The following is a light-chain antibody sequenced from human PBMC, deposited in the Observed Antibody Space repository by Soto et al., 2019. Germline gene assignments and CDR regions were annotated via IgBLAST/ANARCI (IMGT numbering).Light chain of an antibody. V-gene: IGLV3-1*01. Sequence: SYELTQPPSVSVSPGQTASITCSGDKLGDKYACWYQQKPGQSPVLVIYQDSNRPSGIPERFSGSNSGNTATLTISGTQAMDEDDYYCQAWDSSFRVFGGGTKLTVL. CDR2: QDS. J-gene: IGLJ2*01. CDR3: QAWDSSFRV. CDR1: KLGDKY.